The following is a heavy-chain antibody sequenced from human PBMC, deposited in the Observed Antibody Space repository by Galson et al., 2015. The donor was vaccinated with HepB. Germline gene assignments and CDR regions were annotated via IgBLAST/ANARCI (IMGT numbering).Heavy chain of an antibody. J-gene: IGHJ5*02. Sequence: PALVKPTQTLTLTCTFSGFSLSTSGMCVSWIRQPPGKALEWLALIDWDDDKYYSTSLKTRLTISKDTSKNQVVLTMTNMDPVDTATYYCARTKYYYDSSGDHDPWGQGTLVTVSS. D-gene: IGHD3-22*01. CDR2: IDWDDDK. CDR1: GFSLSTSGMC. CDR3: ARTKYYYDSSGDHDP. V-gene: IGHV2-70*01.